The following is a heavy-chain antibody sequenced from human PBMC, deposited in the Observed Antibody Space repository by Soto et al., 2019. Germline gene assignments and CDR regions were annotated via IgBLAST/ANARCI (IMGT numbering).Heavy chain of an antibody. CDR3: VRSAIFYYGMDG. CDR2: ISGSGGST. Sequence: GGSLRLSCAASGFTFSSYAMSWVRQAPGKGLEWVSAISGSGGSTYYADSVKGRFTISRDNAKNTLYLQMNSLRAEDTALYYCVRSAIFYYGMDGWGQGTTVTVSS. V-gene: IGHV3-23*01. CDR1: GFTFSSYA. J-gene: IGHJ6*02. D-gene: IGHD3-3*01.